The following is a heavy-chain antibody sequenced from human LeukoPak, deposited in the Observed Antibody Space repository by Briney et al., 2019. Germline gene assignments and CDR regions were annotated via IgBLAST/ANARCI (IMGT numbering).Heavy chain of an antibody. CDR2: IRNDGSTK. CDR1: GCTFSSYD. CDR3: ATTVFTTTWYFDY. J-gene: IGHJ4*02. Sequence: GGSLRLSCATSGCTFSSYDMRWVRQAPGKGLEWVAYIRNDGSTKDYADSVKGRFTISRDTPKNTLYLQLNSPRGEDTAVYYCATTVFTTTWYFDYWGQGNLVTVSS. D-gene: IGHD3-9*01. V-gene: IGHV3-30*02.